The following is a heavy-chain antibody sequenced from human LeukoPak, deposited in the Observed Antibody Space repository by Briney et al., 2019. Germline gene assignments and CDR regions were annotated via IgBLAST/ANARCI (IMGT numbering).Heavy chain of an antibody. CDR3: ARVATVRFFPSGYFDY. Sequence: GASVKVSCKASGYTFTSYGISWVRPAPGQGLEWMGWISAYNGNTNYSQKLQGRVTITTDTSTSTAYMELRSLRSDDTAVYYCARVATVRFFPSGYFDYWGQGTLVTVSS. CDR2: ISAYNGNT. V-gene: IGHV1-18*01. D-gene: IGHD3-3*01. J-gene: IGHJ4*02. CDR1: GYTFTSYG.